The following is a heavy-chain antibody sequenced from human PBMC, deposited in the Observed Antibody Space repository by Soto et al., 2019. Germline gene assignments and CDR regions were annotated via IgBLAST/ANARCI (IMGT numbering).Heavy chain of an antibody. V-gene: IGHV3-9*01. CDR2: ISWNSGSI. D-gene: IGHD3-22*01. Sequence: EVQLVESGGGLVQPGRSLRLSSAASGFTFDDYAMHWVRQAPGNGLEWVSGISWNSGSIGYADSVKGRFTISRDNAKNSLYLQMNSLRAEDTALYYCAKGEGSSGYYSLFDYWGQGTLVTVSS. CDR1: GFTFDDYA. CDR3: AKGEGSSGYYSLFDY. J-gene: IGHJ4*02.